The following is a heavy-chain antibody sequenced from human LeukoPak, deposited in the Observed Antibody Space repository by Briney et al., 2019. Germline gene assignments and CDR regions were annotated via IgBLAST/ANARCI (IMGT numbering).Heavy chain of an antibody. D-gene: IGHD6-6*01. Sequence: GVSLRLSCAASGFTFSSYAMSWVRQAPGKGREWGSAISGSGGSTYYADSVKGRFTISRDNSKNTMYLQMNSLRAEDTAVYYCAKDGSSDYNWYFDLWGRGTLVTVSS. CDR1: GFTFSSYA. CDR3: AKDGSSDYNWYFDL. CDR2: ISGSGGST. J-gene: IGHJ2*01. V-gene: IGHV3-23*01.